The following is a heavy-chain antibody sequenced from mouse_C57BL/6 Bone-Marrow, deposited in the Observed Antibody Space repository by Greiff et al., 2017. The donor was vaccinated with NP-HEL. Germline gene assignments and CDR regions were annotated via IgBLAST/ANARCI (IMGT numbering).Heavy chain of an antibody. CDR3: TRYIYYYGSSYCDY. CDR1: GYTFTDYE. D-gene: IGHD1-1*01. J-gene: IGHJ2*01. CDR2: IDPETGGT. V-gene: IGHV1-15*01. Sequence: QVQLQQSGAELVRPGASVTLSCKASGYTFTDYEMHWVKQTPVHGLEWIGAIDPETGGTAYNQKFKGKAILTADKSSSTAYMELRSLTSEDSAVYYCTRYIYYYGSSYCDYWGQGTTLTVSS.